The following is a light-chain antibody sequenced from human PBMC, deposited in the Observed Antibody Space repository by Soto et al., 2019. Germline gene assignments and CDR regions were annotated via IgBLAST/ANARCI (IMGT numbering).Light chain of an antibody. Sequence: ETQMTQFPSSLSASVGDTITMTCRASQNVGGYLSWFQQKPGKAPKLLIYGASILQNGVPSRFSGSSSGTDFALTITNLVADDFATYCCQQSRFTPPTFVPGTTVEIK. CDR3: QQSRFTPPT. V-gene: IGKV1-39*01. J-gene: IGKJ2*01. CDR1: QNVGGY. CDR2: GAS.